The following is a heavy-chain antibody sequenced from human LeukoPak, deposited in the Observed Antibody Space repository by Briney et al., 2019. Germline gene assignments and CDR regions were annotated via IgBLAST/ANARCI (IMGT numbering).Heavy chain of an antibody. J-gene: IGHJ4*02. V-gene: IGHV4-34*01. CDR1: GGSISSHY. CDR3: ARRFLGVWYKPFDY. D-gene: IGHD6-19*01. CDR2: VNHSGST. Sequence: PSETLSLTCTVSGGSISSHYWSWIRQPPGKGLEWIGEVNHSGSTKYNPSLKSRVTISVETSKNQFSLKLSSVTAADTAVYYCARRFLGVWYKPFDYWGQGTLVTVSS.